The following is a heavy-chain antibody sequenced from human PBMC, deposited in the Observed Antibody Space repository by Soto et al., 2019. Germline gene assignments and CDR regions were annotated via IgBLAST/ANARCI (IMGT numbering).Heavy chain of an antibody. CDR2: ITGTGAGT. J-gene: IGHJ4*02. V-gene: IGHV3-23*01. D-gene: IGHD4-17*01. Sequence: GGSLRLPCAASGFTFSSYAMTRVRQAPGKGLEYVSSITGTGAGTFYADSVKGRFTISRDNSKNTLYLQLSSLRAEDTAIYFCAKDPNGDYVGAFDSWGQGSLVTVSS. CDR1: GFTFSSYA. CDR3: AKDPNGDYVGAFDS.